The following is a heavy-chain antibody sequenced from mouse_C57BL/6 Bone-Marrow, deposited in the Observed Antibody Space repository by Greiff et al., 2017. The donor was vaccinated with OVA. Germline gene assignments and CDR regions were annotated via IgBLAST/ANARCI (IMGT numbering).Heavy chain of an antibody. CDR1: GYTFTSYG. D-gene: IGHD2-5*01. J-gene: IGHJ3*01. V-gene: IGHV1-81*01. CDR2: IYPRSGNT. Sequence: QVQLQQSGAELARPGASVKLSCKASGYTFTSYGISWVKQRTGQGLEWIGEIYPRSGNTYYNEKFKGKATLTADKSYSTAYMELRSLTSEDSAVYFCGTYDSNPRWFAYWGQGTLVTVSA. CDR3: GTYDSNPRWFAY.